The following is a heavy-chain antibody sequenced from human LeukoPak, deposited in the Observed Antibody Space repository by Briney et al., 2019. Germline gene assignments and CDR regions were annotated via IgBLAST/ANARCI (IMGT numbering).Heavy chain of an antibody. J-gene: IGHJ4*02. CDR1: GGSISSYY. CDR3: ARTFGGVIGYFVY. Sequence: SETLSLTCTVPGGSISSYYWSWIRQPPGKGLEWIGYIYYSGSTNYNPSLKSRVTISVDTSKNQFSLKLSSVTAADTAVYYCARTFGGVIGYFVYWGQGTLVTVSS. V-gene: IGHV4-59*08. CDR2: IYYSGST. D-gene: IGHD3-16*01.